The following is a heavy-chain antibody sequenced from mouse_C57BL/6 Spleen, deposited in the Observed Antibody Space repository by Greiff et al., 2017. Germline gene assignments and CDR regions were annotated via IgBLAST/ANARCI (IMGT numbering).Heavy chain of an antibody. CDR2: FYPGSGSI. Sequence: VQLQQSGAELVKPGASVKLSCKASGYTFTEYTIHWVKQRSGQGLEWIGGFYPGSGSIKYNEKFKDKATLTADKSSSTVYMELSRRTSEDAAVYFCARHKEATTVVANWYFDVWGTGTTVTVSS. J-gene: IGHJ1*03. D-gene: IGHD1-1*01. V-gene: IGHV1-62-2*01. CDR1: GYTFTEYT. CDR3: ARHKEATTVVANWYFDV.